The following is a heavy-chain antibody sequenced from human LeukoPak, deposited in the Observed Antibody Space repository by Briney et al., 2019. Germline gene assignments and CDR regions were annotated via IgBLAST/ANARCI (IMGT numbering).Heavy chain of an antibody. Sequence: GGSLRLSCAASGFTFDDYAMHWVRQAPREGLEWVSLISGDGGSTYYADSVKGRFTISRDNSKNSLYLQMNSLRTEDTALYYCAKDMWRFGELDYDYWGQGTLVTVSS. V-gene: IGHV3-43*02. CDR1: GFTFDDYA. CDR2: ISGDGGST. CDR3: AKDMWRFGELDYDY. J-gene: IGHJ4*02. D-gene: IGHD3-10*01.